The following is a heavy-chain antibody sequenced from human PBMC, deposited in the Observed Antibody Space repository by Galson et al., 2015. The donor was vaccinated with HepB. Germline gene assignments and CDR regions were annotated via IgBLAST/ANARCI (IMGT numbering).Heavy chain of an antibody. V-gene: IGHV3-7*01. CDR3: ARERPDYSNYDAGYVDV. CDR2: IKQDGSEK. D-gene: IGHD4-11*01. CDR1: GFTFSSYR. Sequence: SLRLSCAASGFTFSSYRMSWVRQAPGKGLEWVANIKQDGSEKYYVDSVKGRFTISRDNAKNSLYLQMNSLRAEDTAVYYCARERPDYSNYDAGYVDVWGKGTTVTVSS. J-gene: IGHJ6*03.